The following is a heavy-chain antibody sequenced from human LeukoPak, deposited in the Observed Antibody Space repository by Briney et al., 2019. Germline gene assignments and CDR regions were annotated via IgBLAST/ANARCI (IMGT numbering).Heavy chain of an antibody. D-gene: IGHD3-10*01. CDR3: ARGLYGSGSYSAFDY. CDR2: INAGNGNT. Sequence: GASVKVSCKASGYTFTSYAMHWVRQAPGQRLEWMEWINAGNGNTKYSQKFQGRVAITRDTSASTAYMELSSLRSEDTAVYYCARGLYGSGSYSAFDYWGQGTLVTVSS. J-gene: IGHJ4*02. V-gene: IGHV1-3*01. CDR1: GYTFTSYA.